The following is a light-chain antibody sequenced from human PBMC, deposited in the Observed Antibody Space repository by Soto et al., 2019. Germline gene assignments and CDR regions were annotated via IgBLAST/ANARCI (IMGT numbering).Light chain of an antibody. CDR3: MQGTHWPIT. Sequence: DVVMTQSPLSLPVTLGQPSSISCSSSESVVYSDGNTYFSWFQQRPGRSPRRLIYKVSNRDSGVPARFSGSGSGTDFALKISRVEAEDVGVYYCMQGTHWPITFGQGTRLEIK. CDR1: ESVVYSDGNTY. CDR2: KVS. V-gene: IGKV2-30*01. J-gene: IGKJ5*01.